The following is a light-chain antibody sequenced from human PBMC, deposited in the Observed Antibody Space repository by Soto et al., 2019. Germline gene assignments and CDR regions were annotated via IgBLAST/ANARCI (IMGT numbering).Light chain of an antibody. CDR1: QSISSY. V-gene: IGKV1-39*01. CDR2: AAS. J-gene: IGKJ1*01. Sequence: DIQMTQSPSSLSASVGDRVTITCRASQSISSYLNWYQQKPGKAPKLLIYAASSLQSGVPSRFSGSGSGTDFTLTISSLQTEDFATYSCQQSYSTPPTFGKGTKVEIK. CDR3: QQSYSTPPT.